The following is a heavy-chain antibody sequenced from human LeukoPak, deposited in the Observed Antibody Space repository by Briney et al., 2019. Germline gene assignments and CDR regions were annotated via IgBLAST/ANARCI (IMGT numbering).Heavy chain of an antibody. CDR2: IYSGGST. J-gene: IGHJ6*02. D-gene: IGHD2-2*01. CDR3: ASRYCSSTSCPHYYYYGMDV. Sequence: GGSLRLSCAASGFTVSSNYMSWVRQALGKGLEWVSVIYSGGSTYYADSVKGRFTISRHNSKNTLYLQMNSLRSEDTAVYYCASRYCSSTSCPHYYYYGMDVWGQGTTVTVSS. CDR1: GFTVSSNY. V-gene: IGHV3-53*04.